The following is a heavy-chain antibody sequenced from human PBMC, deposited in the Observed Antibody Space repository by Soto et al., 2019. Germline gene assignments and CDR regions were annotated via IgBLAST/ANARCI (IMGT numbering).Heavy chain of an antibody. V-gene: IGHV1-18*01. CDR3: ASSAPFDIYAITPVEV. CDR1: GYTFTTFG. D-gene: IGHD3-9*01. Sequence: QVRLVQSGPEVKKPGASVKVSCKASGYTFTTFGISWVRQAPGQGLEWVGWISANNGNTKYSQKFQGRVSLPTETSASTAYMELRSLRSDDTAVYYCASSAPFDIYAITPVEVWGQGTLVTVSS. J-gene: IGHJ4*02. CDR2: ISANNGNT.